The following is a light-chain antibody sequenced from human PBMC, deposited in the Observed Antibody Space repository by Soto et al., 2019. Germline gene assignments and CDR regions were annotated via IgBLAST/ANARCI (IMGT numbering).Light chain of an antibody. CDR1: SRDIGAYNF. V-gene: IGLV2-14*03. CDR3: SSWTTSTTMI. J-gene: IGLJ2*01. Sequence: QSALTQPASVSGSPGQAITISCTGTSRDIGAYNFVSGYQQHPGKAPKLMLYDVNIRPSGVSNRFTGSKSCNTTSLTIAGLQAEDEADYYCSSWTTSTTMIFGGGTKLTVL. CDR2: DVN.